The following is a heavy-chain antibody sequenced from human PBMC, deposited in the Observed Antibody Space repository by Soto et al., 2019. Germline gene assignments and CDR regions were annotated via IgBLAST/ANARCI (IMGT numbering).Heavy chain of an antibody. CDR1: GYTFTSYG. D-gene: IGHD6-13*01. CDR2: SSIYNFNT. CDR3: ARAAAAGTQPHDY. J-gene: IGHJ4*02. Sequence: ASVKVSCKASGYTFTSYGISWVRQAPGQGLGWMGWSSIYNFNTIYAQKFQARITMTTDTSTSTAYMELRSLRSDDTAVYYCARAAAAGTQPHDYWGQGTLVTVSS. V-gene: IGHV1-18*04.